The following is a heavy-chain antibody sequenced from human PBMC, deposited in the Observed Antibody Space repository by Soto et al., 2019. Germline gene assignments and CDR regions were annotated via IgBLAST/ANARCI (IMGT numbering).Heavy chain of an antibody. Sequence: QVQLVQSGAEVKKPVASVKVSCKASGYTFTSYGISWVRQAPGQGLEWMGWISAYNGNTNYAQKLQGRVTMTTDTXTXTXCTELRSLRSDDTAVYYCARDLTGPAAFTHYYGMDVWGQGTTVTVSS. CDR1: GYTFTSYG. CDR3: ARDLTGPAAFTHYYGMDV. D-gene: IGHD2-2*01. CDR2: ISAYNGNT. J-gene: IGHJ6*02. V-gene: IGHV1-18*01.